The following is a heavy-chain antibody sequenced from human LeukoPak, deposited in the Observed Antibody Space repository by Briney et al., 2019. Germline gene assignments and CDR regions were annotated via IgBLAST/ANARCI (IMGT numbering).Heavy chain of an antibody. V-gene: IGHV4-38-2*02. CDR1: GYSISNSYY. CDR3: ARDAQTYYYDTSGYYFEY. J-gene: IGHJ4*02. CDR2: IYHTGGT. D-gene: IGHD3-22*01. Sequence: SETLSLTCAVSGYSISNSYYWGWIRQPPGKGLDWIGSIYHTGGTYYNPSLKSRVTISIDTSKNQFSLNLSSVTAADTAVYYCARDAQTYYYDTSGYYFEYWGQGTLVTVSS.